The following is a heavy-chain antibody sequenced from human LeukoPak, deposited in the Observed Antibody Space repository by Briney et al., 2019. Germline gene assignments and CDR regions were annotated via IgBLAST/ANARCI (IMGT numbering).Heavy chain of an antibody. J-gene: IGHJ4*02. D-gene: IGHD3-3*01. CDR1: GYSITSGYY. CDR2: IYHSGST. CDR3: ARGGYDFWSGRELTFDY. V-gene: IGHV4-38-2*02. Sequence: PSETLSLTCTVSGYSITSGYYWGWIRQPPGKGLEWIGSIYHSGSTFYNPSLKSRVTISVDPSKNQFSLKLGSVTAADTAVYYCARGGYDFWSGRELTFDYWGQGTLVTVSS.